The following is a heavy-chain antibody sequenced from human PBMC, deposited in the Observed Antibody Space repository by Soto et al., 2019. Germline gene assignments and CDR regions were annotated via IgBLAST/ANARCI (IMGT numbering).Heavy chain of an antibody. J-gene: IGHJ4*02. CDR3: ARQMYYDGNGYSDY. CDR2: TYWDGDK. V-gene: IGHV2-5*02. Sequence: QITLKESGPTLVKPTQTPTLTCTFSGFSLRTSGLGVGWIRQAPGEALEWLALTYWDGDKRYNAYLKNRLTITKDTFNNQVVLKITNMDPVDSATYFCARQMYYDGNGYSDYWGQGVLVSVSS. CDR1: GFSLRTSGLG. D-gene: IGHD3-22*01.